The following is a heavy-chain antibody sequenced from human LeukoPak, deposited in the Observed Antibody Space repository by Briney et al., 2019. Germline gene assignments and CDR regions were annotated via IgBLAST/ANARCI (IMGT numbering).Heavy chain of an antibody. CDR2: INHSGST. CDR3: ARGRPAEYCSSTSCTRWFDP. J-gene: IGHJ5*02. CDR1: GGSLSGYY. V-gene: IGHV4-34*01. Sequence: SETLSLTCAVYGGSLSGYYWSWIRQPPGKGLEWIGEINHSGSTNYNPSLKSRVTISVDTSKNQFSLKLSSVTAADTAVYYCARGRPAEYCSSTSCTRWFDPWGQGTLVTVSS. D-gene: IGHD2-2*01.